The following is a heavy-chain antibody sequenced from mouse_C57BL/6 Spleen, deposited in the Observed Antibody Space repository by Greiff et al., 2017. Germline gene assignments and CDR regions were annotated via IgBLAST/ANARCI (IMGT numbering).Heavy chain of an antibody. D-gene: IGHD2-3*01. CDR3: ARERDGYSPFGYFDV. CDR1: GFTFSSYA. Sequence: EVQGVESGGGLVKPGGSLKLSCAASGFTFSSYAMSWVRQTPEKRLEWVATISDGGSYTYYPDNVKGRFTISRDNAKNNLYLQMSHLKSEDTAMYYCARERDGYSPFGYFDVWGTGTTVTVSS. J-gene: IGHJ1*03. V-gene: IGHV5-4*01. CDR2: ISDGGSYT.